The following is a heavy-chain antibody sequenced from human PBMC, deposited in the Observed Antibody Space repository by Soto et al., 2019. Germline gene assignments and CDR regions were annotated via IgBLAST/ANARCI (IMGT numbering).Heavy chain of an antibody. CDR3: ARDKDGYTTPAPI. CDR1: GFTFSDYY. CDR2: ISSSSSYT. D-gene: IGHD5-12*01. Sequence: GGSLRLSCAASGFTFSDYYMSWIRQAPGKGLEWVSYISSSSSYTNYADSVKGRFTISRDNAKNSLYLQMNSLRAEDTAVYYCARDKDGYTTPAPIWGQGTMVTVSS. V-gene: IGHV3-11*06. J-gene: IGHJ3*02.